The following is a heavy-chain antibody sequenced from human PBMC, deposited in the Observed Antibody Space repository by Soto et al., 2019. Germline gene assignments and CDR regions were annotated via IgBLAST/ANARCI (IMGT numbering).Heavy chain of an antibody. CDR2: IGTAGDP. D-gene: IGHD1-26*01. CDR1: GFTFSSYD. J-gene: IGHJ6*02. V-gene: IGHV3-13*05. CDR3: ARALRSQSRYYYYGMDV. Sequence: EVQLVESGGGLVQPGGSLRLSCAASGFTFSSYDMHWVRQATGKGLEWVSAIGTAGDPYFPGSVKGRFTISRENAKNSLYLQMNSLRAGDTAVYYCARALRSQSRYYYYGMDVWGQGTTVTVSS.